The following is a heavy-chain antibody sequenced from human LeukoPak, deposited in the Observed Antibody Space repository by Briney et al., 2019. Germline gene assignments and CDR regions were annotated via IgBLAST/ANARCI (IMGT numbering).Heavy chain of an antibody. CDR2: MNPNSGNT. CDR3: ARAASGTNLDY. CDR1: GGTFSSYA. V-gene: IGHV1-8*02. Sequence: ASVKVSCKASGGTFSSYAINWVRQATGQGLEWMGWMNPNSGNTGYAQKFQGRVTMTRNTSISTAYMELSSLRSEDTAVYYCARAASGTNLDYWGQGTLVTVSS. D-gene: IGHD1-26*01. J-gene: IGHJ4*02.